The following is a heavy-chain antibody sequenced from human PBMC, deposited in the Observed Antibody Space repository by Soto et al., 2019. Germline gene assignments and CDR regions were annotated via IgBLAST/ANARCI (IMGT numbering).Heavy chain of an antibody. CDR3: ARCLYYDFWSGYYSSGMDV. J-gene: IGHJ6*02. Sequence: PSETLSLTCAVYGGSFSGYYWSWIRQPPGKGLEWIGEINHSGSTNYNPSLKSRVTISVDTSKNQFSLKLSSVTAADTAVYYWARCLYYDFWSGYYSSGMDVWGQGTTVT. CDR1: GGSFSGYY. D-gene: IGHD3-3*01. CDR2: INHSGST. V-gene: IGHV4-34*01.